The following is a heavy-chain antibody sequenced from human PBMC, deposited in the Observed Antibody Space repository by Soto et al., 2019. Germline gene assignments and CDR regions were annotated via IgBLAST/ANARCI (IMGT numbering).Heavy chain of an antibody. D-gene: IGHD3-22*01. J-gene: IGHJ4*02. Sequence: AASVKVSCKASGYTVTSYAMHWVRQAPGQRLEWMGWINAGNGNTKYSQKFQGRVTITRDTSASTAYMELSSLRSEDTAVYYCASYDSSGYSEFDYRGKGTLGTASS. CDR3: ASYDSSGYSEFDY. CDR1: GYTVTSYA. CDR2: INAGNGNT. V-gene: IGHV1-3*01.